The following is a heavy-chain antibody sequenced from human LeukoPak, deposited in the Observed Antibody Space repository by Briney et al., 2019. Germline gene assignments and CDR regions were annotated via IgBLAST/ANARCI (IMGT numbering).Heavy chain of an antibody. CDR2: IRNSSSTI. V-gene: IGHV3-48*04. Sequence: PGGSLRLSCAASGFTFTSSVMNWVRQAPGKGLEWVSYIRNSSSTIYYADSVRGRFTISRDNAKKSLYLQTKSLRAEDTAVYYCAKGVEFTSPQSAFDYWGQGTLVTVSS. CDR1: GFTFTSSV. J-gene: IGHJ4*02. D-gene: IGHD3-10*01. CDR3: AKGVEFTSPQSAFDY.